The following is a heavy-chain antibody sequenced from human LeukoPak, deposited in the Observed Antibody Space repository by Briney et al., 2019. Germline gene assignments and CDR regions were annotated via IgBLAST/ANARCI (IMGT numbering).Heavy chain of an antibody. CDR3: ASGIVGAKSDY. J-gene: IGHJ4*02. Sequence: GGSLRLSCAASGFTSSSYSMNWVRQAPGKGLEWVSSISSSSSYIYYADSVKGRFTISRDNAKNSLYLQMNSLRAGDTAVYYCASGIVGAKSDYWGQGTLVTVPS. D-gene: IGHD1-26*01. CDR2: ISSSSSYI. CDR1: GFTSSSYS. V-gene: IGHV3-21*01.